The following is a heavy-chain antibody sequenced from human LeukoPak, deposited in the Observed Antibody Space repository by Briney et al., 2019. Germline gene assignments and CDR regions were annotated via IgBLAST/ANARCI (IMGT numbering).Heavy chain of an antibody. CDR2: INLSGGST. Sequence: ASVKVSCKASGYTFINYYMHWVRQAPGQGLEWLGIINLSGGSTHYPQKFQDRVTMTRDTSTSTVYMELSSLRSEDTAVYYCARGLDYGEKSEDYWGQGTLVTASS. J-gene: IGHJ4*02. CDR1: GYTFINYY. D-gene: IGHD4/OR15-4a*01. CDR3: ARGLDYGEKSEDY. V-gene: IGHV1-46*01.